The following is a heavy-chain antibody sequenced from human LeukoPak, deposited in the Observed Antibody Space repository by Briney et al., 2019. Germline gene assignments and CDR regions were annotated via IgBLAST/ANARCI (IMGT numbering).Heavy chain of an antibody. CDR1: GFTFSSYS. D-gene: IGHD3-10*01. CDR2: ISSSSSYI. V-gene: IGHV3-21*04. CDR3: AKVSTMVRIYYYYMDV. Sequence: PGGSLRLSCAASGFTFSSYSMNWVRQAPGKGLEWVSSISSSSSYIYYADSVKGRFTVSRDNAKNSLYLQMNSLRAEDTAVYYCAKVSTMVRIYYYYMDVWGKGTTVTISS. J-gene: IGHJ6*03.